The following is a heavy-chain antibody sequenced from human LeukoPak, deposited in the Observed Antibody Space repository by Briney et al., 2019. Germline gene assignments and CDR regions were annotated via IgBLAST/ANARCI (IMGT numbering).Heavy chain of an antibody. CDR1: GGTFSSYA. CDR2: IIPILGIA. J-gene: IGHJ4*02. CDR3: ARGSGYYYAGGAY. V-gene: IGHV1-69*04. D-gene: IGHD3-22*01. Sequence: GASVKVSCKASGGTFSSYAISWVRQAPGQGLEWMGRIIPILGIATYAQKFQGRVTITAEKSTTTAYMELSSRRSEDTAVYYCARGSGYYYAGGAYWGQATLATVSP.